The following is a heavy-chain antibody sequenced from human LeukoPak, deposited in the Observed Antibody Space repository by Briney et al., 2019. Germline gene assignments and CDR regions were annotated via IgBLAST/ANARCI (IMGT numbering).Heavy chain of an antibody. Sequence: KSSETLPLTCTVSGGSISTSNYYWGWIRQPPGKGLEWIGNIFYSGSTYYSPSLKSRVTISLDTSRNQFSLKLSSVTAADTAVYYCVRDGFGYDYVWGSYRSYFDSWGQGTLVTVSS. CDR3: VRDGFGYDYVWGSYRSYFDS. D-gene: IGHD3-16*02. V-gene: IGHV4-39*07. CDR2: IFYSGST. J-gene: IGHJ4*02. CDR1: GGSISTSNYY.